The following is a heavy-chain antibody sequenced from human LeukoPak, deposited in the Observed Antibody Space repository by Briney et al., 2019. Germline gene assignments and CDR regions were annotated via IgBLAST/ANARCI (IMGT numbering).Heavy chain of an antibody. Sequence: GGSLRLSCAASGFTFTSHGMHWVRQAPGKGLEWVAFIRSDGSSKYYVDSVKDRFTISRDNTKRTLFLQMNSLRAEDKAVYYCATPKDFWNGYDYYMDVWGKGPTVTVSS. CDR1: GFTFTSHG. V-gene: IGHV3-30*02. J-gene: IGHJ6*03. CDR3: ATPKDFWNGYDYYMDV. D-gene: IGHD3-3*01. CDR2: IRSDGSSK.